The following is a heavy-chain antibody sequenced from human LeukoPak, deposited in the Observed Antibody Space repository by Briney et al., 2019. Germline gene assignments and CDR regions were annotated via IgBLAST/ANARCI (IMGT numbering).Heavy chain of an antibody. CDR1: GFTVSSNY. CDR2: IYSGGST. J-gene: IGHJ4*02. V-gene: IGHV3-66*02. CDR3: AKDIVATTTTYYFDY. Sequence: GGSLRLSCAASGFTVSSNYMSWVRQAPGKGLEWVSVIYSGGSTYYADSVKGRFTISRDNSKNTLYLQMNSLRAEDTAVYYCAKDIVATTTTYYFDYWGQGTLVTVSS. D-gene: IGHD5-12*01.